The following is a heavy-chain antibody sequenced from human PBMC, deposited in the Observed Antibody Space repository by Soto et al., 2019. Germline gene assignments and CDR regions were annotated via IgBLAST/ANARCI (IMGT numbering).Heavy chain of an antibody. V-gene: IGHV4-59*01. D-gene: IGHD3-22*01. CDR1: GGSISSYY. CDR3: AREHRYYYDSSGYYCYFDY. CDR2: IYYSGST. Sequence: QVQLQESGPGLVKPSETLSLTCTVSGGSISSYYWSWIRQPPGKGLEWIGYIYYSGSTNYNPSLKSRVTISVDTSKNQFSLKLSSVTAADTAVYYCAREHRYYYDSSGYYCYFDYWGQGTLVTVSS. J-gene: IGHJ4*02.